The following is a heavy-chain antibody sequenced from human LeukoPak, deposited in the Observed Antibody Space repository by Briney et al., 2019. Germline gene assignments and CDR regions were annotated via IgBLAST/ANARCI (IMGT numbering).Heavy chain of an antibody. CDR2: IYSGGST. CDR1: GFTVSSNY. V-gene: IGHV3-53*01. J-gene: IGHJ3*02. CDR3: ARDVALDGYNHDAFDI. D-gene: IGHD5-24*01. Sequence: PGGSLRLSCAASGFTVSSNYMSWVRQAPGKGLEWVSVIYSGGSTYYADSVKGRSTISRDNSKNTLYLQMNSLRAEDTAVYYCARDVALDGYNHDAFDIWGQGTMVTVSS.